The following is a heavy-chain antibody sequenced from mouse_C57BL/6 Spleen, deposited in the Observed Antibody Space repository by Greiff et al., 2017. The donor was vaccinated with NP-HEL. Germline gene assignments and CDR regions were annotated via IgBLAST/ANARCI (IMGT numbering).Heavy chain of an antibody. Sequence: VQLQQPGAELVRPGSSVKLSCKASGYTFTSYWMDWVKQRPGQGLEWIGNIYPSDSETHYNQKFKDKATLTVDKSSSTAYMQLSSLTSEDSAVYYCARRATTVVGDYFDYWGQGTTLTVSS. CDR3: ARRATTVVGDYFDY. D-gene: IGHD1-1*01. J-gene: IGHJ2*01. CDR2: IYPSDSET. V-gene: IGHV1-61*01. CDR1: GYTFTSYW.